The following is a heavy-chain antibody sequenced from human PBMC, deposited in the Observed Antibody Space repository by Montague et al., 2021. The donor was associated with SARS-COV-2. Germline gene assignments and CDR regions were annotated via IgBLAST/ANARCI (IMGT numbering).Heavy chain of an antibody. CDR2: TYYRSMWKS. Sequence: CAISGDSVASHSATSEENRQSPSRGFEWLGRTYYRSMWKSDYAXXXKSGIAINPDTSKNQFSLQLSSVTPEDTALYYCVRGIEAAGSYDYWGQGTLVTVS. D-gene: IGHD6-13*01. V-gene: IGHV6-1*01. J-gene: IGHJ4*02. CDR1: GDSVASHSAT. CDR3: VRGIEAAGSYDY.